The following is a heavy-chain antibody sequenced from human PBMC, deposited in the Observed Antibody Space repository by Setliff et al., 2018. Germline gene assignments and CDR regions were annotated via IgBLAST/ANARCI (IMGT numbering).Heavy chain of an antibody. CDR2: IYTSGST. J-gene: IGHJ4*02. D-gene: IGHD3-22*01. Sequence: SGTLSLTCTVSGGSVSSGSYYWSWVRQPAGKGLEWFGRIYTSGSTNYNPSLKSRVAISVDTSKNQFSLRLSSVNAADTAVYYCAEEGYYDNFGYYHSYFVFWGQGTLVTASS. CDR1: GGSVSSGSYY. V-gene: IGHV4-61*02. CDR3: AEEGYYDNFGYYHSYFVF.